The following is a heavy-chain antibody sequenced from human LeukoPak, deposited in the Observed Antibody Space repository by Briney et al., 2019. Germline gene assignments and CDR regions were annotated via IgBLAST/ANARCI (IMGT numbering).Heavy chain of an antibody. D-gene: IGHD3-10*01. CDR1: GGSISSGPYY. V-gene: IGHV4-61*02. Sequence: PSETLSLTCSVSGGSISSGPYYWSWIRQPAGKGLEWIGRIYTSGSTNYNPSLKSRVTMSVDTSKNQFSLKLSSVTAADTAVYYCAREDGLWFGESPVFNLGLTPFARWFDPWGQGTLVTVSS. CDR3: AREDGLWFGESPVFNLGLTPFARWFDP. J-gene: IGHJ5*02. CDR2: IYTSGST.